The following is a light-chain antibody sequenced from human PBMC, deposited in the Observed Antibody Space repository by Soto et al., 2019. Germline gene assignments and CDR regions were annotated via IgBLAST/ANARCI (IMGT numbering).Light chain of an antibody. J-gene: IGKJ5*01. CDR2: GAS. CDR1: QSVSSSY. CDR3: QQRSNWLTST. Sequence: PGERVTLSCRASQSVSSSYLTWYQQKPGQAPRLLFYGASNRANGIPDRFSGSGSGTDLTLTISRLEPEDFAVYYCQQRSNWLTSTFGQGTRLEIK. V-gene: IGKV3D-20*02.